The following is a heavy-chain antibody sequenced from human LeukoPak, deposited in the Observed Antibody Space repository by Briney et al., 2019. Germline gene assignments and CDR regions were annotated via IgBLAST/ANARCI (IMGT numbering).Heavy chain of an antibody. D-gene: IGHD3-3*01. V-gene: IGHV1-69*13. CDR2: IIPIFGTA. J-gene: IGHJ6*03. Sequence: SVKVSCKASGGTFSSYAISWVRQAPGQGLEWMGGIIPIFGTANYAQKFQGRVTITADESTSTAYMELSSLRSEDTAVYYCASITLYYYYMDVWGKGTTVTVSS. CDR1: GGTFSSYA. CDR3: ASITLYYYYMDV.